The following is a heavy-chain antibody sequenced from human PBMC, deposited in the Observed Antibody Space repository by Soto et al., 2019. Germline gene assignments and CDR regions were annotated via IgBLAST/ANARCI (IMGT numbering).Heavy chain of an antibody. V-gene: IGHV3-7*01. Sequence: GGSLRLSCAASGFTFSSYWMSWVRQAPGKGLEWVANIKQDGSEKYYVDSVKGRFTISRDNAKNSLYLQMNSLRAEDTAVYYCASSPVGATMSWFDPWGQGTLVTVSS. CDR1: GFTFSSYW. J-gene: IGHJ5*02. CDR3: ASSPVGATMSWFDP. CDR2: IKQDGSEK. D-gene: IGHD1-26*01.